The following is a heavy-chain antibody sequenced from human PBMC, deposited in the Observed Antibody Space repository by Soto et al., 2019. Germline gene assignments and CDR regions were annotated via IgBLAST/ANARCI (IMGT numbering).Heavy chain of an antibody. V-gene: IGHV1-69*08. CDR3: ARDGGGGCSGGSCYLDDY. Sequence: QVQLVQSGAEVKKPGSSVKVSCKASGGTISSYTISWVRQAPGQGLEWMGMIIPILGIANYAQKFQGRVTITADKSTSTAYMELSSLRSEDTAVYYCARDGGGGCSGGSCYLDDYWGQGTLVTVSS. CDR1: GGTISSYT. CDR2: IIPILGIA. D-gene: IGHD2-15*01. J-gene: IGHJ4*02.